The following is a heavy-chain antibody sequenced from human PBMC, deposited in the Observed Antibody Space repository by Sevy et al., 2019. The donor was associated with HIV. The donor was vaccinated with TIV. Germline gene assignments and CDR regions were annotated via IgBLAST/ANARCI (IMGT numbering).Heavy chain of an antibody. CDR2: INHSGST. Sequence: SETLSLTCAVYGGSFSGYYWSWIRQPPGKGLEWIGEINHSGSTNYNLSLKSRVTISVDTSKNQFSLKLSSVTAADTAVYYCARGAEIAVAGTAYFDYWGQGTLVTVSS. V-gene: IGHV4-34*01. D-gene: IGHD6-19*01. CDR3: ARGAEIAVAGTAYFDY. CDR1: GGSFSGYY. J-gene: IGHJ4*02.